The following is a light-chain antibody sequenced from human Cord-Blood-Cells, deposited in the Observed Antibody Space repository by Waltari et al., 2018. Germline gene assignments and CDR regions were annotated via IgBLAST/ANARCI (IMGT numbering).Light chain of an antibody. J-gene: IGLJ2*01. V-gene: IGLV2-14*01. CDR3: SSYTSSSTLV. CDR1: SSDVGGYNY. CDR2: DVS. Sequence: QSALTQPASVSGSPGQSITISCTGTSSDVGGYNYVSWNQQHPGKAPKLIIYDVSKRPSGVSNRFSGSKSGNTASLTISGLQAEDEADYYCSSYTSSSTLVFGGGTKLTVL.